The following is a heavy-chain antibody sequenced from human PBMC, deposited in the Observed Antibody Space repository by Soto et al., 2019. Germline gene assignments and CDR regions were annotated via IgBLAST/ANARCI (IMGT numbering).Heavy chain of an antibody. J-gene: IGHJ4*02. V-gene: IGHV1-2*02. CDR3: ARDLAKGGGSAGFDY. Sequence: XSVKVSCKDSGATFTSNYIHLVRQAPGQGFEWMGWINPKSGGTKYPQKFQGRVTMTRDTSLSTVYMTLTRLTSDDTAVYYCARDLAKGGGSAGFDYWGPGTLVTVS. CDR2: INPKSGGT. D-gene: IGHD1-26*01. CDR1: GATFTSNY.